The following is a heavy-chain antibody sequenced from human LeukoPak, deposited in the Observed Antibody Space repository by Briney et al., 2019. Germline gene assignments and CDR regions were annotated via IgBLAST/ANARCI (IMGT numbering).Heavy chain of an antibody. V-gene: IGHV4-31*03. CDR1: GGSISGYY. CDR2: IYYSGST. J-gene: IGHJ4*02. Sequence: SETLSLTCTVSGGSISGYYWSWIRQHPGKGLEWIGYIYYSGSTYYNPSLKSRVTISVDTSKNQFSLKLSSVTAADTAVYYCARDPVTDDYGVYWGQGALVTVSS. CDR3: ARDPVTDDYGVY. D-gene: IGHD4-17*01.